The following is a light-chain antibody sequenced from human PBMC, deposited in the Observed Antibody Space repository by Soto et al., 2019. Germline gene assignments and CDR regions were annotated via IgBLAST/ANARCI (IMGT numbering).Light chain of an antibody. CDR2: DVS. CDR3: SSYTSGSTLVV. CDR1: SSDVSRYDY. J-gene: IGLJ2*01. V-gene: IGLV2-14*01. Sequence: QSVLTQPASVSGSPGQSITISCTRTSSDVSRYDYVSWYQQHPGKAPKLMIYDVSNRPSGVSNRFSGSKSGNTASLTISGLQAEDEADYYCSSYTSGSTLVVFGGGTKLTVL.